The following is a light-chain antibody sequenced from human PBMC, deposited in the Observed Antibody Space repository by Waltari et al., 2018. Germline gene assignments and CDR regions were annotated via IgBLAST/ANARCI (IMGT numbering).Light chain of an antibody. CDR3: QHYNEHPLT. CDR2: GAS. Sequence: EIVMTQSPATLSVSPGERATLSCRASQSVSTNLAWYQQKPGQAPRLLIFGASTRVNGIPARFSGSGSGTDFTLAISGLQSEDFALYYCQHYNEHPLTFGGGTKVEIK. V-gene: IGKV3-15*01. J-gene: IGKJ4*01. CDR1: QSVSTN.